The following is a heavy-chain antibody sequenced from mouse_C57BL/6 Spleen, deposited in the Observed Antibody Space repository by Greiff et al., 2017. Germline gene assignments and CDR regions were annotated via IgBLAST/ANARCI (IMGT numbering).Heavy chain of an antibody. V-gene: IGHV5-4*03. J-gene: IGHJ2*01. Sequence: EVMLVASGGGLVKPGGSLKLSCAASGFTFSSYAMSWVRQTPEKRLEWVATISDGGSYTYYPDNVKGRFTISRDNAKNNLFLQMSHLKSEDTAMYYCARVLYDYDGAFDYWGQGTTLTVSS. CDR2: ISDGGSYT. CDR1: GFTFSSYA. D-gene: IGHD2-4*01. CDR3: ARVLYDYDGAFDY.